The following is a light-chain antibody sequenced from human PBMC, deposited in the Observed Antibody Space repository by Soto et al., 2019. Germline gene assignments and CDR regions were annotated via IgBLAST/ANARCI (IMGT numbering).Light chain of an antibody. CDR3: LQYHHWPLT. J-gene: IGKJ4*01. Sequence: ELVLTQSPGTLSLCPGESATLSCRGSQSVSSSYLAWYQQKPGQAPRLLIYGAFSRATGIPDRLSGSGSGTDLNLTISRLEPEDFAVYYCLQYHHWPLTFGGGTKVDIK. V-gene: IGKV3-20*01. CDR1: QSVSSSY. CDR2: GAF.